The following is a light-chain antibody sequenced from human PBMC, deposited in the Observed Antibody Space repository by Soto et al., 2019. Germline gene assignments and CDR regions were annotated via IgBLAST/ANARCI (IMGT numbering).Light chain of an antibody. V-gene: IGKV3-15*01. CDR1: QSVSSN. Sequence: EIVMTQSPATLSVSPAERATLSCRASQSVSSNLAWYQQKPGQAPRHLIYGASTRATGIPARFSGSGSGTEFTLTISSLQSEDFAVYYCQQYNNWPPLTFGGGTKVEIK. J-gene: IGKJ4*01. CDR2: GAS. CDR3: QQYNNWPPLT.